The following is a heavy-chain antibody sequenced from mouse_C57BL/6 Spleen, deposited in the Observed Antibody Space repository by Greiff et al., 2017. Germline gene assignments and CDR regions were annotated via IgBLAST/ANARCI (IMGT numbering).Heavy chain of an antibody. CDR2: INPNNGGT. Sequence: SGPELVKPGASVKIPCKASGYTFTDYNMDWVKQSHGKSLEWIGDINPNNGGTIYNQKFKGKATLTVDKSSSTAYMELRSLTSEDTAVYYCARPLLRHWYFDVWGTGTTVTVSS. V-gene: IGHV1-18*01. J-gene: IGHJ1*03. CDR3: ARPLLRHWYFDV. CDR1: GYTFTDYN. D-gene: IGHD1-2*01.